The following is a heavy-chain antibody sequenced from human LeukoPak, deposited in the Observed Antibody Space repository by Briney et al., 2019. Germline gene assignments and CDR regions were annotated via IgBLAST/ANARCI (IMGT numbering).Heavy chain of an antibody. D-gene: IGHD3-10*01. CDR1: GFTFGDYA. Sequence: GGSLRLSCTASGFTFGDYAMSWFRQAPGKGLEWVGFIRSKAYGGTTEYAASVKGRFTISRDDSKSIAYLQMNSLKTEDTAVYYGNRVTGDYYGSDEIYYFDYWGQGTLVTVSS. CDR2: IRSKAYGGTT. J-gene: IGHJ4*02. CDR3: NRVTGDYYGSDEIYYFDY. V-gene: IGHV3-49*03.